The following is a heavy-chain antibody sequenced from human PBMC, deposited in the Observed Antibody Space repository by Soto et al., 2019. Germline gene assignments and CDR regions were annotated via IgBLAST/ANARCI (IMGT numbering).Heavy chain of an antibody. CDR1: GYSFTSSS. CDR3: ARGRERGTYRYALETEDY. Sequence: QVQLVQSGAEVKKPGASVKVSCKASGYSFTSSSITWVRQAPGQGLEWMGWISAYTGNTNYAQKLQGRVTMTTDTSTSTAYMELRSLRSDDTAVYYCARGRERGTYRYALETEDYWGQGTLVTVSS. J-gene: IGHJ4*02. V-gene: IGHV1-18*01. D-gene: IGHD3-16*02. CDR2: ISAYTGNT.